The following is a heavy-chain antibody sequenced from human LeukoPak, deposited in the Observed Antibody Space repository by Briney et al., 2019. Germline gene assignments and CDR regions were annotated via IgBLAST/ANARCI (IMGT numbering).Heavy chain of an antibody. V-gene: IGHV3-21*01. CDR3: ARDRQQLVPSALYGMDV. J-gene: IGHJ6*02. Sequence: PGGSLRLSCAASGFTFSSYSMNWVRQAPGKGLEWVSSISSSSSYIYYADSVKGRFTISRDNAKNSLYLQMNSLRAEDTAVYYCARDRQQLVPSALYGMDVWGQGTTVTVSS. CDR2: ISSSSSYI. D-gene: IGHD6-13*01. CDR1: GFTFSSYS.